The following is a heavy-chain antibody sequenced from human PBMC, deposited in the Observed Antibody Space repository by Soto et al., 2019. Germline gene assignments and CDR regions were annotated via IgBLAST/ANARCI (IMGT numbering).Heavy chain of an antibody. Sequence: QVQLQESGPGLVKPSQTLSLTCTVSGGSISSGGYYWSWIRQHPGKGLEWIGYIYYSGSTYYNPSLKSRVTISVDTSKNQFSLKLSSVTAADTAVYYCARLNFWSGTGASWFDPWGQGTLVTVSS. CDR3: ARLNFWSGTGASWFDP. J-gene: IGHJ5*02. V-gene: IGHV4-31*03. D-gene: IGHD3-3*01. CDR1: GGSISSGGYY. CDR2: IYYSGST.